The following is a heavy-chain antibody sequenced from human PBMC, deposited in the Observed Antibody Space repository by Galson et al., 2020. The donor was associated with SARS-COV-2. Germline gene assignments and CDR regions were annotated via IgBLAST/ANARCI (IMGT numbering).Heavy chain of an antibody. CDR2: IYPDDSDT. CDR1: GYTYSTSW. V-gene: IGHV5-51*01. D-gene: IGHD6-13*01. J-gene: IGHJ3*01. CDR3: ARQKYSNSWSTGDVFDL. Sequence: GESLKISCTGSGYTYSTSWIAWLRQMPGKGLEWMGIIYPDDSDTRYSTSFQGQVTISADKSIRTAYLEWSRLKASDTAMYYCARQKYSNSWSTGDVFDLWGQGTRVTVSS.